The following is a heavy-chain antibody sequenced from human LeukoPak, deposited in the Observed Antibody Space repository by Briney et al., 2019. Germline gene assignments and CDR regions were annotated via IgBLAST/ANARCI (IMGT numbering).Heavy chain of an antibody. D-gene: IGHD3-22*01. Sequence: SETLSLTCTVSGGSISGYYCSWIRQAPGKGLEWIGYISYTGSTNYDPSLKSRATISVDTSKNQFSMRLSSVTAADTAVYYYARHRGGDYYAFDLWGQGTMVTVSS. CDR1: GGSISGYY. CDR3: ARHRGGDYYAFDL. CDR2: ISYTGST. V-gene: IGHV4-59*01. J-gene: IGHJ3*01.